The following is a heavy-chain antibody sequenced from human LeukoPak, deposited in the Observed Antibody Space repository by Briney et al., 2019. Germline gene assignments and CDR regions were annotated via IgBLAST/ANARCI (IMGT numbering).Heavy chain of an antibody. CDR1: GGSISSSPYF. Sequence: KPSETLSLTCTVSGGSISSSPYFWVCVRQPPGKGLGWSATIHYSGTTYYNPSLKKRVAISVDTSNNQCSLNLSSVTAADTAVYYCATYAPLAASTFDYWGQGTLVTVSS. J-gene: IGHJ4*02. V-gene: IGHV4-39*01. D-gene: IGHD2-2*01. CDR3: ATYAPLAASTFDY. CDR2: IHYSGTT.